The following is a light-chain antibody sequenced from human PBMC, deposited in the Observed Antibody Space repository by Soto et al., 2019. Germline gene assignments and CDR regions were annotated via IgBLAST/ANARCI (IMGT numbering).Light chain of an antibody. CDR1: QSLLHSNGYNY. CDR2: LGS. J-gene: IGKJ1*01. Sequence: DIVMTQSPLSLPVTPGEPASISCRSSQSLLHSNGYNYLDWYLQKPGQSPQLLIYLGSYRASGVPDRCSGSGSGIAFTLKISRVEAEDVGVYYCMQALQTPWTFGQGTKVEIK. V-gene: IGKV2-28*01. CDR3: MQALQTPWT.